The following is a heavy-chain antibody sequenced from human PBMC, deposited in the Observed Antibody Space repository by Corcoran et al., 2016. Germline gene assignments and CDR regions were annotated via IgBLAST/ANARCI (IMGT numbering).Heavy chain of an antibody. CDR1: GYTFTSYY. Sequence: QVQLVQSGAEVKKPGASVKVSCKASGYTFTSYYMHWVRQAPGQGLEWMGIINPSGGSTSYAQKFQGRVTMTRDTSTSTVYMELSSLRSDDTAVDYCARKREDLGWFDPWGQGTLVTVSS. CDR2: INPSGGST. D-gene: IGHD2-15*01. V-gene: IGHV1-46*01. J-gene: IGHJ5*02. CDR3: ARKREDLGWFDP.